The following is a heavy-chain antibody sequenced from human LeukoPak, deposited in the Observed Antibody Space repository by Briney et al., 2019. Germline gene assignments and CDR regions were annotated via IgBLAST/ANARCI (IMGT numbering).Heavy chain of an antibody. V-gene: IGHV1-2*02. CDR3: ARERDYDYVWGSYRTGGAFDI. D-gene: IGHD3-16*02. J-gene: IGHJ3*02. CDR1: GYTFTGYY. CDR2: INPNSGGT. Sequence: ASVKVSCKASGYTFTGYYMHWVRQAPGQGLGWMGWINPNSGGTNYAQKFQGRVTMTRDTSISTAYMELSRLRSDDTAVYYCARERDYDYVWGSYRTGGAFDIWGQGTMVTVSS.